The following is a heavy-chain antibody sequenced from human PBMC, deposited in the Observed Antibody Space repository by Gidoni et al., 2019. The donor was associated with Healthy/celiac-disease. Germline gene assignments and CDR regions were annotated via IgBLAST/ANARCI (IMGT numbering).Heavy chain of an antibody. J-gene: IGHJ6*02. CDR3: AKAARLWQQLGGMDV. Sequence: EVQLVESGGGLVQPGRSLRLSCAASGFTFDDYAMHWVRQAPGKGLEWVSGISWNSGSIGYADSVKGRFTISRDNAKNSLYLQMNSLRAEDTALYYCAKAARLWQQLGGMDVWGQGTTVTVSS. D-gene: IGHD6-13*01. CDR2: ISWNSGSI. V-gene: IGHV3-9*01. CDR1: GFTFDDYA.